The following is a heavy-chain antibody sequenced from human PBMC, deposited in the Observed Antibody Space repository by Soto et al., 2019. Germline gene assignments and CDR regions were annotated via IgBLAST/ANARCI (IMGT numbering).Heavy chain of an antibody. CDR1: GFTFSDHY. CDR3: ARSGRDDATWSDDAFDI. V-gene: IGHV3-72*01. CDR2: IRNKAKSYTT. D-gene: IGHD3-10*01. J-gene: IGHJ3*02. Sequence: EVQLVESGGDLVQPGGSLRLSCAASGFTFSDHYMDWVRQAPGKGLEWVGRIRNKAKSYTTEYAASVKGRFTISGDDSKNSLHLQMNSLKTEDTAMYFRARSGRDDATWSDDAFDIWGQGTVVTVSS.